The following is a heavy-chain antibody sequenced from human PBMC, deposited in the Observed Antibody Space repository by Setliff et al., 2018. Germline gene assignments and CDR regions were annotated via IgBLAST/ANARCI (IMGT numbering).Heavy chain of an antibody. D-gene: IGHD1-7*01. Sequence: GGSLRLSCAASGVTFPNYAMSWVRQAPGKGLEWLASINPHGSEKYYADSVKGRFTISRDNAKNSLSLQMNGLSAEDTSVYYCARDQFRNSGGLYSWGQGTLVTVSS. CDR2: INPHGSEK. V-gene: IGHV3-7*01. CDR1: GVTFPNYA. CDR3: ARDQFRNSGGLYS. J-gene: IGHJ5*02.